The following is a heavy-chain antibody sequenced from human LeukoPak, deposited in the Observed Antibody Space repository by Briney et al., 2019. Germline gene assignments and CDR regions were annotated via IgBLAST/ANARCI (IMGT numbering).Heavy chain of an antibody. D-gene: IGHD1-26*01. Sequence: PGRSLRLSCAASGFTFSRNGMHWVRQAPGKGLEWVALIYYDGSNKYYVDSVKGRFTISRDNSKNMLYLQMNSLRAEDTAVYYCARDLLYSGSYSWYFDLWGRGIAVTVSS. V-gene: IGHV3-33*01. CDR3: ARDLLYSGSYSWYFDL. CDR1: GFTFSRNG. J-gene: IGHJ2*01. CDR2: IYYDGSNK.